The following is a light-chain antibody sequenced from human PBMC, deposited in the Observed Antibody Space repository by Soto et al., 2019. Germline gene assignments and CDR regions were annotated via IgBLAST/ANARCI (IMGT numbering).Light chain of an antibody. CDR1: QGISSW. CDR3: QQYSVYPLT. V-gene: IGKV1-5*01. J-gene: IGKJ3*01. CDR2: DAS. Sequence: DIQMTQSPSTLSASIGDRATITCRASQGISSWLAWYQQKPGKAPKLLIYDASSLKSGVPSRFSGSGSGTEFTLTISSLHPDDFATYYCQQYSVYPLTFGPGTKVDIK.